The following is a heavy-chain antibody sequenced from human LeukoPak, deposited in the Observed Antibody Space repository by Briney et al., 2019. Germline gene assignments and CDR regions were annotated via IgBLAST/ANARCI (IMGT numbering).Heavy chain of an antibody. CDR2: TAYDGSNE. D-gene: IGHD4-17*01. Sequence: TGGSLRLSCAGSGFIFSNYAMHWVRQAPGKGLEGVAVTAYDGSNEYYADSVKGRFTISRDNSKNTLNLQMNSLRAEDTAVYYCARDMRGDYGDYSSSDYYYGMDVWGQGTTVTVSS. J-gene: IGHJ6*02. V-gene: IGHV3-30*04. CDR1: GFIFSNYA. CDR3: ARDMRGDYGDYSSSDYYYGMDV.